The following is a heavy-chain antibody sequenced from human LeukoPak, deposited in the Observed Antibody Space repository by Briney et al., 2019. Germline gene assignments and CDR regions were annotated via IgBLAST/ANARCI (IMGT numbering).Heavy chain of an antibody. Sequence: ASVKVSCKASGYTFTSYGISWVRQAAGQGLEWRGWISGYNGYTHYAHNLQGRVTMTTDTSTSTAYMELRSLRSDDTAVYYCARDEARYSSGYYPNWFDPWGQGTLVTVSS. V-gene: IGHV1-18*01. J-gene: IGHJ5*02. CDR1: GYTFTSYG. CDR3: ARDEARYSSGYYPNWFDP. D-gene: IGHD3-22*01. CDR2: ISGYNGYT.